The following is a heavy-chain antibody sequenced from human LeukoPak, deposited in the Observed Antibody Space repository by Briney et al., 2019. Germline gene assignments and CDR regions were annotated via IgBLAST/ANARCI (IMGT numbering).Heavy chain of an antibody. D-gene: IGHD6-19*01. CDR3: AREQTIAVAGTIDY. V-gene: IGHV3-30-3*01. CDR2: ISYDGSNK. CDR1: GFTFSSYA. J-gene: IGHJ4*02. Sequence: GGSLRLSCAASGFTFSSYAMHWVRQAPGKGLEWVAIISYDGSNKYYADSVKGRFTISRDNSKNTLYPQMNSLRAEDTAVYYCAREQTIAVAGTIDYWGQGTLVTVSS.